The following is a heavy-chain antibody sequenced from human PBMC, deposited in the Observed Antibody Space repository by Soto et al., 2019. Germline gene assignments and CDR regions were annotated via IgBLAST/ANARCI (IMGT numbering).Heavy chain of an antibody. J-gene: IGHJ5*02. CDR2: IIPIVETP. D-gene: IGHD3-22*01. CDR3: ARLSRPNYYDTSGFFKDNWFDP. Sequence: QVQLVQSGAEVKKPGSSMKVSCKASGGTFNSYDINWVRQAPGQGLEWMGGIIPIVETPKYAQKFQGRVTLAADETTNTVYMELSSLRSEDTAMYYCARLSRPNYYDTSGFFKDNWFDPWGQGPLVTVSS. V-gene: IGHV1-69*01. CDR1: GGTFNSYD.